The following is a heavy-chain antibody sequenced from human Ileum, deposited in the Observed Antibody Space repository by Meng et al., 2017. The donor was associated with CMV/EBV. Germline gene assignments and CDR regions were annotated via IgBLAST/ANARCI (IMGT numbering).Heavy chain of an antibody. CDR1: GFTFRDFA. V-gene: IGHV3-30*04. D-gene: IGHD2-2*01. CDR3: ARSVQPIYYYYGMDV. J-gene: IGHJ6*02. Sequence: GESLKISCTASGFTFRDFAMLWVRQAPGKGLEWVAVISYDGRKTYYGDSVQGRFTISRDNSKNTVSLQMASLRPEDTAEYFCARSVQPIYYYYGMDVWGQGTTVTVSS. CDR2: ISYDGRKT.